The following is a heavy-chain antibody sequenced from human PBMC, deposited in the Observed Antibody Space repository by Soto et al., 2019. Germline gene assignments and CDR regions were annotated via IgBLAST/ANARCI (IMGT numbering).Heavy chain of an antibody. D-gene: IGHD2-15*01. Sequence: RQAPGKGLEWVSAISGSGGSTYYADSVKGRFTISRDNSKNTLYLQMNSLRAEDTAVYYCAKTAPHIVVVVAATSLPFDYWGQGTLVTVSS. CDR2: ISGSGGST. V-gene: IGHV3-23*01. J-gene: IGHJ4*02. CDR3: AKTAPHIVVVVAATSLPFDY.